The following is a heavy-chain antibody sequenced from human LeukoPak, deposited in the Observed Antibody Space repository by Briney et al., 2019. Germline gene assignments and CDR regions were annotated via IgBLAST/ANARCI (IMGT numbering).Heavy chain of an antibody. CDR3: ARLTGYYPYYYSGMDV. J-gene: IGHJ6*02. V-gene: IGHV1-18*01. CDR2: ISVYNGNT. Sequence: ASVKVSCKASGYTFTSYGISWVRQAPGQGLEWMGWISVYNGNTNYTQKLQGRVTMTTDTSTSTAYMELRSLRSDDTAVYYCARLTGYYPYYYSGMDVWGQGTTVTVSS. CDR1: GYTFTSYG. D-gene: IGHD3-9*01.